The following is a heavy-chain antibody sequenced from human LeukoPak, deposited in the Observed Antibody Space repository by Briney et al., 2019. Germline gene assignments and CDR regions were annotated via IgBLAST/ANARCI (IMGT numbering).Heavy chain of an antibody. CDR3: ARDQVTIFGVVLNHHFNDGFDY. CDR1: GYTFTSYY. Sequence: ASVKVSCKASGYTFTSYYMHWGRQAPGQGLGWMGIINPSGGSTSYAQKFQGRVTMTRDTSTSTVYMELSRLRSEDTAVYYCARDQVTIFGVVLNHHFNDGFDYWGQGTLVTVSS. D-gene: IGHD3-3*01. V-gene: IGHV1-46*01. CDR2: INPSGGST. J-gene: IGHJ4*02.